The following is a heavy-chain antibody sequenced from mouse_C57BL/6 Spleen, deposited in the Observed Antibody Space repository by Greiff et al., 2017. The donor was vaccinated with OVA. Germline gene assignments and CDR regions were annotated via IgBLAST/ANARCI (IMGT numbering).Heavy chain of an antibody. Sequence: VKLQQPGAELVKPGASVKLSCKASGYTFTSYWMQWVKQRPGQGLEWIGEIDPSDSYTNYNQKFKGKATLTVDTSASTAYMQLSSLTSEDSAVYYCARSPSYDYDGAWFAYWGQGTLVTVSA. D-gene: IGHD2-4*01. CDR1: GYTFTSYW. J-gene: IGHJ3*01. CDR3: ARSPSYDYDGAWFAY. CDR2: IDPSDSYT. V-gene: IGHV1-50*01.